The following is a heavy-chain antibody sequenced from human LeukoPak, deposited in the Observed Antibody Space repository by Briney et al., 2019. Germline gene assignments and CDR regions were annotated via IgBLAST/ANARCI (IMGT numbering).Heavy chain of an antibody. J-gene: IGHJ4*02. CDR1: GGSISSSNYY. CDR2: IYYSGST. D-gene: IGHD6-19*01. V-gene: IGHV4-39*01. CDR3: ARQGSSGWITTYYFDY. Sequence: PSETLSLTCTVSGGSISSSNYYWGWIRQPPGKGLEWIGSIYYSGSTYYNPSLKSRVTISVDTSKNQFSLKLSSVTAADTAVYYCARQGSSGWITTYYFDYWGQGTLVTVSS.